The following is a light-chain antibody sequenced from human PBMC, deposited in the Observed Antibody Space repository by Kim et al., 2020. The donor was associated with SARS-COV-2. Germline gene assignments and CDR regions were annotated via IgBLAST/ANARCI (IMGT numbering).Light chain of an antibody. CDR3: QQYGRSPIT. CDR1: QTVSNRY. CDR2: GAS. J-gene: IGKJ5*01. Sequence: VLTQSPGTLSLSPGESATLSCRASQTVSNRYMAWYQQKTGRAPRLLLYGASNRASGIPDRFSGSGSGTAFTLTINRLEPEDFVLSYCQQYGRSPITFGQGTRMEIK. V-gene: IGKV3-20*01.